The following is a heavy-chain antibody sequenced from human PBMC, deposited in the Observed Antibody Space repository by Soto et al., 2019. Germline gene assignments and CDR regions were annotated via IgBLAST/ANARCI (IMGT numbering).Heavy chain of an antibody. J-gene: IGHJ3*02. D-gene: IGHD3-22*01. CDR1: GYTFTSYY. Sequence: ASVKVSCKASGYTFTSYYMHWVRQAPGQGLEWMGIINPSGGSTSYAQKFQGRVTMTRDTSTSTVYMELSSLRSEDTAVYYCARDMATYYYDSSGYYPDAFDIWGQGTMVTVSS. CDR2: INPSGGST. CDR3: ARDMATYYYDSSGYYPDAFDI. V-gene: IGHV1-46*01.